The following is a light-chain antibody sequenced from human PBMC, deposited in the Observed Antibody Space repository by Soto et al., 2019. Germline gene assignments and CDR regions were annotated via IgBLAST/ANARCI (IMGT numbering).Light chain of an antibody. J-gene: IGLJ2*01. CDR3: LFYYGGAQPHGV. V-gene: IGLV7-43*01. CDR2: STD. Sequence: QAVVTQESSLTVSPGGTVTLTCASSTGAVTSGHHPHWLQQKPGQAPRTVIYSTDNKQDWTPARFSGSLLGGKAALTVSGVQPEDEAEYYCLFYYGGAQPHGVFGGGT. CDR1: TGAVTSGHH.